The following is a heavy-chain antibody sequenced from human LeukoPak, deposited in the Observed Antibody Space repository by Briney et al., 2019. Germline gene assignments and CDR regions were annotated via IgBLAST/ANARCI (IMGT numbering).Heavy chain of an antibody. CDR1: GFSFSSFG. D-gene: IGHD4-17*01. V-gene: IGHV3-30*02. J-gene: IGHJ4*02. CDR2: IRYDGSRK. CDR3: AKDYGDFGDSSSYLDH. Sequence: GGSLRLSXAASGFSFSSFGMHWVRQTPGKGLEWVTSIRYDGSRKHYTDSVKGRFTISRDNSKNTLYPQMNSLRDEDTAVYYCAKDYGDFGDSSSYLDHWGQGTLVTVSS.